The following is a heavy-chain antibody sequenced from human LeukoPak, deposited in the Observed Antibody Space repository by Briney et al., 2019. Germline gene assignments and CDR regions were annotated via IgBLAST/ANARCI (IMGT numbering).Heavy chain of an antibody. Sequence: GGSLRLSCAASGFTFSSYWMSWVRQAPGKGLEWVSSISFSSTYIYTADSLKGRITISRDNAKNSLYLQMSSLTAEDTAVYYCARRATTERGHSYGLDYWGQGTLVTVSS. D-gene: IGHD5-18*01. CDR2: ISFSSTYI. CDR3: ARRATTERGHSYGLDY. CDR1: GFTFSSYW. J-gene: IGHJ4*02. V-gene: IGHV3-21*01.